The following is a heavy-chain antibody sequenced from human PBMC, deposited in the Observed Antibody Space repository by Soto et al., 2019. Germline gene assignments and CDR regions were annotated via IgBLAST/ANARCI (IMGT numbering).Heavy chain of an antibody. CDR3: AGTRGYCSGGSCPTVVDY. D-gene: IGHD2-15*01. Sequence: WETLSLTCTVSGGSISASSYYWGWIRQPPGKGLEWIGSMDYSGSTYYNPSLKSRVTISVDTSKNQFSLKLSSLTAADTAVYYCAGTRGYCSGGSCPTVVDYWGQGTLVTVS. CDR1: GGSISASSYY. J-gene: IGHJ4*02. V-gene: IGHV4-39*07. CDR2: MDYSGST.